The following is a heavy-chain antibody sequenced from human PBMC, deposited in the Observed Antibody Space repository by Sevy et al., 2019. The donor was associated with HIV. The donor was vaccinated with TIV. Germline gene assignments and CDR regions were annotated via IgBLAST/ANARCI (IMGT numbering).Heavy chain of an antibody. CDR2: INPNTGVT. J-gene: IGHJ4*02. CDR3: AVLATISSFDY. D-gene: IGHD5-12*01. CDR1: GYTFAVYY. V-gene: IGHV1-2*06. Sequence: ASVKVSCKASGYTFAVYYLHWVRRAPGQGLEWMGRINPNTGVTNYAQKFQGRVTMTRDTSITTAYMELHRLGSDDTAVYYCAVLATISSFDYWGQGSLVTVSS.